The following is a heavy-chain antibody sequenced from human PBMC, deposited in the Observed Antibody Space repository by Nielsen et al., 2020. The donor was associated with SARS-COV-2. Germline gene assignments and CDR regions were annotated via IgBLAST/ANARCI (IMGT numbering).Heavy chain of an antibody. D-gene: IGHD2-15*01. CDR1: GYSFTSYW. V-gene: IGHV5-51*01. CDR2: IYPGDSDT. Sequence: GESLKISCKGSGYSFTSYWIGWVRQMPGKGLEWMGIIYPGDSDTRYSPSFQGQVTISADKSISTAYLQWSSLKASDTAMYYCARPKGGYCSGGSCYPGWFDPWGQGTLVTVSS. CDR3: ARPKGGYCSGGSCYPGWFDP. J-gene: IGHJ5*02.